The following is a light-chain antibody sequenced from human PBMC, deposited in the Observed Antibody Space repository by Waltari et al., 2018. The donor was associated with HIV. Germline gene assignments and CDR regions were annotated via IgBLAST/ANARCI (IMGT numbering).Light chain of an antibody. CDR3: QQRIDWPLT. CDR1: RSVGTF. Sequence: EIVLTQSPATLSVSPGKRATLSCRASRSVGTFLAWYQQKLGQAPRLLIYDVSNRATGIPARFSGSGSETDFTLTINGLEPEDFATYYCQQRIDWPLTFGGGTKVDI. V-gene: IGKV3-11*01. J-gene: IGKJ4*01. CDR2: DVS.